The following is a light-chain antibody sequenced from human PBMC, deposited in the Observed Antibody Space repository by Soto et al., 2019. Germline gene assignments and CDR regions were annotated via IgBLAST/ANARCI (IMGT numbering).Light chain of an antibody. CDR2: GAS. J-gene: IGKJ4*01. Sequence: EIVLTQSPGTLSLSPGDRATLSCRASQSVGSNYLAWYQQKPGQAPRLLIYGASNRATGIPDTFSGSGSGTDFTLTISRLEPEAFAVYYCQQYGSAPSTFGGGTKVEIK. CDR3: QQYGSAPST. V-gene: IGKV3-20*01. CDR1: QSVGSNY.